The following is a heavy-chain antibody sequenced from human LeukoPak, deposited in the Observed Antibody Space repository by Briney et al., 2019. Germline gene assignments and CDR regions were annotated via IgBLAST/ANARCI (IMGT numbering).Heavy chain of an antibody. V-gene: IGHV3-23*01. D-gene: IGHD6-13*01. CDR2: ISGSGGTT. J-gene: IGHJ4*02. Sequence: GGSLRLSCAASEFTFSSYAMSWVRQTPGKGLEWVSAISGSGGTTYYTDSVKGRFTISRDNSKNTLNLQMNSLRAEDTAVYYCAKEFSSSWYYYFDYWGQGTLVTVSS. CDR1: EFTFSSYA. CDR3: AKEFSSSWYYYFDY.